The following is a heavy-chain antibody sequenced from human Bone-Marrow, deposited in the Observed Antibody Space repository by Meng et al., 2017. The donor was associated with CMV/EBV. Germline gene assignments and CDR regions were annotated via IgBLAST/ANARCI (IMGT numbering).Heavy chain of an antibody. V-gene: IGHV4-4*02. J-gene: IGHJ4*02. CDR3: ATQDAFCSVF. D-gene: IGHD2-15*01. CDR1: GGSITISNW. CDR2: FSQSGST. Sequence: GSLRLSCAVSGGSITISNWWSWVRQPPGKGLEWIGEFSQSGSTNYSPSLKSRVTMSLDKSTNQFSLQLSSVTAADTAVYYCATQDAFCSVFWGQGARVTGSS.